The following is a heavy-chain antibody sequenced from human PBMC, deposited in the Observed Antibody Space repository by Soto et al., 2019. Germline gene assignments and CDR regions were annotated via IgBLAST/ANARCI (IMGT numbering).Heavy chain of an antibody. CDR3: ARVRILTGSSGMDV. CDR1: GGSFSGYY. V-gene: IGHV4-34*01. Sequence: PSETLSLTCAVYGGSFSGYYWSWIRQPPGKGLGWIGEINHSGSTNYNPSLKSRVTISVDTSKNQFSLKLSSVTAADTAVYYCARVRILTGSSGMDVWGQGTTLTVSS. CDR2: INHSGST. J-gene: IGHJ6*02. D-gene: IGHD3-9*01.